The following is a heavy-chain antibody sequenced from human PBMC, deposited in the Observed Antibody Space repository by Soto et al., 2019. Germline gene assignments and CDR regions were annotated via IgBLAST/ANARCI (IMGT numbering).Heavy chain of an antibody. D-gene: IGHD6-13*01. J-gene: IGHJ4*02. CDR1: GFTFSNYG. Sequence: GGSLRLSCAASGFTFSNYGMNWVRQAPGKGLEWVSYISSTGSTIYYADSVKGRFTISRDNAKNSLYLQMNSLRDEDTAVYYCARDWSPYSSSWLVYFDYWGRGTVVTVSS. CDR2: ISSTGSTI. CDR3: ARDWSPYSSSWLVYFDY. V-gene: IGHV3-48*02.